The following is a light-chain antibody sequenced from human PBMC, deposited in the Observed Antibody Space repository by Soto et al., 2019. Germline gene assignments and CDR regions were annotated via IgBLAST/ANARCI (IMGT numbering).Light chain of an antibody. V-gene: IGLV2-23*01. CDR1: SSDVGSYNL. J-gene: IGLJ1*01. Sequence: QSVLTQPASVSGSPGQSITISCTGTSSDVGSYNLVSWYQQHPGKAPKLMIYEGSKRPSGVSHRFSGSKSGNTASLTISGLQAEDEADYYCCSYAGSSTSYVFGTGTKLTVL. CDR2: EGS. CDR3: CSYAGSSTSYV.